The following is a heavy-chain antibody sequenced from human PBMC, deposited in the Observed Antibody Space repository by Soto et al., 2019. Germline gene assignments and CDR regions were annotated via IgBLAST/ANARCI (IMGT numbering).Heavy chain of an antibody. D-gene: IGHD3-22*01. CDR3: ARDHPIVVGMKN. CDR2: IYDTGNT. J-gene: IGHJ4*02. Sequence: SETLSLTCTVSGGSISNYYWSWIRQSPGKGLEWIGYIYDTGNTNSNPSLQSRATISMDTSKNQLSLKLSSVTAADTAVYYCARDHPIVVGMKNWGQGTLVTVS. V-gene: IGHV4-59*01. CDR1: GGSISNYY.